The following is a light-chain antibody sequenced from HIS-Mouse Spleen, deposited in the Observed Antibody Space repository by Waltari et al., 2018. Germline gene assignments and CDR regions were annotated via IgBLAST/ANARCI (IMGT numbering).Light chain of an antibody. J-gene: IGKJ1*01. Sequence: DMQLTQSSSFLSASVVDSSTITCRASQGISSYLTWYQQKPGKAPKLLIYAASTLQRGVPSRFSGSGSGTEFTLTISSLQPEDFATYYCQQLNSYPPTFGQGTKVEIK. CDR2: AAS. CDR3: QQLNSYPPT. V-gene: IGKV1-9*01. CDR1: QGISSY.